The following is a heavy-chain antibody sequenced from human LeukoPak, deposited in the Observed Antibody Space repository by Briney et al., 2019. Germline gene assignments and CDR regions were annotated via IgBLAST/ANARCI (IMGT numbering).Heavy chain of an antibody. CDR1: GFTFRHYY. D-gene: IGHD5-24*01. CDR2: ISSSGSTI. CDR3: AVRDGYNYRGFDY. Sequence: GGSLRLSCAASGFTFRHYYMSWLRQAPGKGLEWVSYISSSGSTIYYADSVKGRFTISRDNAKNSLYLQMNSLRAEDTAVYYCAVRDGYNYRGFDYWGQGTLVTVSS. V-gene: IGHV3-11*01. J-gene: IGHJ4*02.